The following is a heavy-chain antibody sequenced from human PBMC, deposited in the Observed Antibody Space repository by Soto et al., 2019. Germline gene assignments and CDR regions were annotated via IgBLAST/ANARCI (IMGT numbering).Heavy chain of an antibody. V-gene: IGHV1-24*01. CDR1: GYTLTELS. CDR2: FDPEDGET. D-gene: IGHD2-15*01. J-gene: IGHJ6*02. Sequence: ASVKVSCKVSGYTLTELSMHWVRQAPGKGLEWMGGFDPEDGETIYAQKFQGRVTMTEDTSTDTAYMELSSLRSEDTAVYYCATDGYCSGGSCYSPSYYYYGMDVWGQGTTVTVSS. CDR3: ATDGYCSGGSCYSPSYYYYGMDV.